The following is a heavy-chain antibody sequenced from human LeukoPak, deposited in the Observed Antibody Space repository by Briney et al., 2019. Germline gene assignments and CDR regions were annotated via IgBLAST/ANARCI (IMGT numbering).Heavy chain of an antibody. CDR3: ARVVAAAARGAYYYYMDV. D-gene: IGHD6-13*01. CDR1: GFTFSSHA. V-gene: IGHV3-30*04. J-gene: IGHJ6*03. CDR2: ISSDGSYK. Sequence: GGSLRLSCAASGFTFSSHALRWVRQAPGKGLEWVAVISSDGSYKYYADSVKGRFTISRDNSKNTLYLQMNSLRAEDTAVYYCARVVAAAARGAYYYYMDVWGKGTTVTVSS.